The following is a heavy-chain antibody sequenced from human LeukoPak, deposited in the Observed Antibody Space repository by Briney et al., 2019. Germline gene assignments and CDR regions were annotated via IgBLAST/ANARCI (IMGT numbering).Heavy chain of an antibody. D-gene: IGHD1-26*01. CDR3: ARGLVGATSNQTEFDY. J-gene: IGHJ4*02. CDR1: GYSISSGYY. CDR2: IYHSGST. V-gene: IGHV4-38-2*02. Sequence: SETLSLTCTVSGYSISSGYYWGWVRPPPGKGLEWIGSIYHSGSTYYNPSLKSRVTISVDTSKNQFSLKLSSVTAADTAVYYCARGLVGATSNQTEFDYWGQGTLVTVSS.